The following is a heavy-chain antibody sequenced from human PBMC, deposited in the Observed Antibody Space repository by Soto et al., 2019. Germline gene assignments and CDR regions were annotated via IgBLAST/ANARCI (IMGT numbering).Heavy chain of an antibody. CDR3: AKGGSSGWYYFDL. D-gene: IGHD6-19*01. Sequence: PGGSLRLSCAASGFTFGTYAMNWVRQAPGKGLEWVSSTPGSGGSAYYADSVKGRFTISRDNSKNTLYLQMDSLSPEDTAIYYCAKGGSSGWYYFDLWGQGTLVTVSS. J-gene: IGHJ4*02. CDR2: TPGSGGSA. CDR1: GFTFGTYA. V-gene: IGHV3-23*01.